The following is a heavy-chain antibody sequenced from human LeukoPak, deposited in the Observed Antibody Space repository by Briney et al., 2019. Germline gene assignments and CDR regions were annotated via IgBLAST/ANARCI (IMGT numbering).Heavy chain of an antibody. CDR2: INPSGGST. V-gene: IGHV1-46*01. CDR3: ARVGDSSGWYRGIFDY. CDR1: GYTFTNYA. Sequence: GASVKVSCKASGYTFTNYAMNWVRQAPGQGLEWMGIINPSGGSTSYAQKFQGRVTMTRDTSTSTVYMELSSLRSEDTAVYYCARVGDSSGWYRGIFDYWGQGTLVTVSS. J-gene: IGHJ4*02. D-gene: IGHD6-19*01.